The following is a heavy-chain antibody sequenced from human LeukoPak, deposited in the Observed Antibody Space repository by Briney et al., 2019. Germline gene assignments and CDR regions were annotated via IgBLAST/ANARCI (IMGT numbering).Heavy chain of an antibody. D-gene: IGHD3-16*02. CDR1: VGSFSGDY. Sequence: PSETLSLTCAVYVGSFSGDYWSWIRPPPGKGLEWVGEINHRGRTNYNPSLKSHITISVDTSKNQFSLTLSSVTAADTAVYYCARDYVWGSYRFDYWGQGTLVTVSS. J-gene: IGHJ4*02. V-gene: IGHV4-34*01. CDR3: ARDYVWGSYRFDY. CDR2: INHRGRT.